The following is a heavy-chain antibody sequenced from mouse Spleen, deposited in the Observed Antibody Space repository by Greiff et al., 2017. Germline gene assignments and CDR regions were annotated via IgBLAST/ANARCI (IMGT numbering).Heavy chain of an antibody. CDR2: IYPGSGST. CDR1: GYTFTSYW. V-gene: IGHV1-55*01. J-gene: IGHJ3*01. D-gene: IGHD1-1*01. Sequence: QVQLQQPGAELVKPGASVKMSCKASGYTFTSYWITWVKQRPGQGLEWIGDIYPGSGSTNYNEKFKSKATLTVDTSSSTAYMQLSSLTSEDSAVYYCARSITTVPWFAYWGQGTLVTVSA. CDR3: ARSITTVPWFAY.